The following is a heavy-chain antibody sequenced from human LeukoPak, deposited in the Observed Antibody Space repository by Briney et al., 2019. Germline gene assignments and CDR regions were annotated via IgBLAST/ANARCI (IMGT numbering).Heavy chain of an antibody. CDR1: GGSFSGYY. Sequence: PSETLSLTCAVYGGSFSGYYRSWIRQPPGKGLEWIGEINHSGSTNYNPSLKSRVTISVDTSKNQFSLKLSSVTAADTAVYYCARGGRWLHHTVDYWGQGTLVTVSS. D-gene: IGHD5-24*01. CDR2: INHSGST. V-gene: IGHV4-34*01. CDR3: ARGGRWLHHTVDY. J-gene: IGHJ4*02.